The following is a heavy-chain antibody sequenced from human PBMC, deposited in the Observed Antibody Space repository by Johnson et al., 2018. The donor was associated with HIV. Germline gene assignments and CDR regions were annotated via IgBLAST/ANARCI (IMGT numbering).Heavy chain of an antibody. CDR2: IQHDGSYK. Sequence: QVQLVESGGGVVQPGGPLRLSCAASGFNFRTNGMHWVRQAPGKGLEWVSFIQHDGSYKSYADSVEGRFTISRDNSKNTLYLQMNSLRAEDTAVYFCARDEYQRRYALTAFDSWGQGTMVLVSS. CDR1: GFNFRTNG. CDR3: ARDEYQRRYALTAFDS. D-gene: IGHD2-2*01. V-gene: IGHV3-30*02. J-gene: IGHJ3*02.